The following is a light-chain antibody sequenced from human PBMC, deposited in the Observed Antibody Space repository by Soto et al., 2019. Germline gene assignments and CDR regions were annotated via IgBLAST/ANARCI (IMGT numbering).Light chain of an antibody. V-gene: IGKV1-5*01. Sequence: DIVMTQSPSTLSAFVGDRVTITCRASQSISMWLAWYQQKLGKAPKFLIYDASTLESGVPSRFSGSGSGTEFTLTIGSLQPDDFATYYCQQYDTYPWTFGQGTKVDIK. CDR1: QSISMW. CDR2: DAS. CDR3: QQYDTYPWT. J-gene: IGKJ1*01.